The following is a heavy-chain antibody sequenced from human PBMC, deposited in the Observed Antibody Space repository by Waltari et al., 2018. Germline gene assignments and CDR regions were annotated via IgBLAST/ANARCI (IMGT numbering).Heavy chain of an antibody. CDR2: IRSKAYGGTT. CDR1: GFTFGDYA. CDR3: AREPYYYDSSGYYLRYFDY. Sequence: EVQLVESGGGLVQPGRSLRLSCTASGFTFGDYAMSWFRQAPGKGLEWVGFIRSKAYGGTTEYAASVKGRFTISRDDSKSIAYLQMNSLRAEDTAVYYCAREPYYYDSSGYYLRYFDYWGQGTLVTVSS. D-gene: IGHD3-22*01. V-gene: IGHV3-49*03. J-gene: IGHJ4*02.